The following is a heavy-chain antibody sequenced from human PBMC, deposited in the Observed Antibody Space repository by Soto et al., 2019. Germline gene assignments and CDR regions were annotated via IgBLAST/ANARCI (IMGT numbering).Heavy chain of an antibody. J-gene: IGHJ2*01. D-gene: IGHD3-9*01. CDR3: AGESHDILSGPPWVWYFDL. Sequence: QVQLQQWGAGPLRPLETLSLTCGVSGGAFSGYYCAWIRQAPGKGLEWIGEINDRGSINYNPSLKIRVSSSVDTSKNHYSLNLRSVTAADTSVYYCAGESHDILSGPPWVWYFDLWGRGTLVTVSS. CDR2: INDRGSI. CDR1: GGAFSGYY. V-gene: IGHV4-34*01.